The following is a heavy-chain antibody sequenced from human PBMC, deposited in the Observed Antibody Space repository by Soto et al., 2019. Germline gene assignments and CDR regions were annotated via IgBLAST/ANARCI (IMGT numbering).Heavy chain of an antibody. CDR3: AKDLSSVPEY. CDR1: GFTFRSYW. Sequence: PGGSLRLSCAASGFTFRSYWMYWVRQAPGKGLEWVSRIKTDGSITSYADPVKGRFTVSRDNARDTLYLQMNSLRVEDTAVYYCAKDLSSVPEYWGQGTLVTVSS. J-gene: IGHJ4*02. CDR2: IKTDGSIT. V-gene: IGHV3-74*01. D-gene: IGHD1-26*01.